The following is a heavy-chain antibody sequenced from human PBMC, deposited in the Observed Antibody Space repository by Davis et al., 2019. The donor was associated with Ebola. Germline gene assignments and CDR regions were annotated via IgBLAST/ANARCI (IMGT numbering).Heavy chain of an antibody. J-gene: IGHJ4*02. CDR3: ARDRGSYFPYYFDY. V-gene: IGHV3-21*01. Sequence: SAKGRFTISRDNAKNSLYLQMNSLRDEDTAVYYCARDRGSYFPYYFDYWGQGTLVTVSS. D-gene: IGHD1-26*01.